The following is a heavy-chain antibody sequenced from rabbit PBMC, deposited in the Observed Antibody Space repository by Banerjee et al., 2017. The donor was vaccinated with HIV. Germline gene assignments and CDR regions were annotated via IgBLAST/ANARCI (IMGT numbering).Heavy chain of an antibody. J-gene: IGHJ4*01. CDR1: GFSFSSSYW. D-gene: IGHD4-1*01. CDR3: ARDLAGVAGWNLYL. CDR2: TAADSSGRT. V-gene: IGHV1S40*01. Sequence: QSLEESGGDLVKPGASLTLTCTASGFSFSSSYWICWVRQAPGKGLEWIACTAADSSGRTYYASWAKGRFTISKTSSTTVTLQMTSLTAADTATYFCARDLAGVAGWNLYLWGQGTLVTVS.